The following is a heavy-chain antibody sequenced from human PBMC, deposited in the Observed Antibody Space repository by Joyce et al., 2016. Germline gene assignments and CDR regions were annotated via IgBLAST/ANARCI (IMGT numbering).Heavy chain of an antibody. CDR3: ARGGTSSDHFFFYTLDI. J-gene: IGHJ6*02. CDR1: GGAFSNFT. Sequence: QVLLVQSGATVKRPGSSLKVSCKSSGGAFSNFTVNWGRQAPGQRLEWMGGISPFFGAAKYAAHFQGRVTLTAYLSTRTAFMELSSLTSADTAVYYCARGGTSSDHFFFYTLDIWGPGTTVIVSS. CDR2: ISPFFGAA. V-gene: IGHV1-69*12. D-gene: IGHD1-14*01.